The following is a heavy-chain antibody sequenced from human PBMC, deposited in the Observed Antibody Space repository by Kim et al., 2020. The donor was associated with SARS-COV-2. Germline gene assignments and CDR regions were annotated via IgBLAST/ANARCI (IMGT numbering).Heavy chain of an antibody. D-gene: IGHD3-22*01. CDR1: GYSFTSYW. CDR2: IYPGDSDT. Sequence: GESLKISCKGSGYSFTSYWIGWVRQMPGKGLEWMGIIYPGDSDTRYSPSFQGHVTISADKSISTAYLQWSSLKASDTAMYYCARPEYYYDSSGYAFDIWGQGTMVTVSS. J-gene: IGHJ3*02. CDR3: ARPEYYYDSSGYAFDI. V-gene: IGHV5-51*01.